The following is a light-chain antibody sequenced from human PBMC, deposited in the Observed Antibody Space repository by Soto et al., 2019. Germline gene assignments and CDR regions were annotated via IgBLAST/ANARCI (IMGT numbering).Light chain of an antibody. CDR3: SSYTTSSTLYV. V-gene: IGLV2-14*01. CDR1: SSDVGGYDS. CDR2: DVG. Sequence: QSALTQPASVSGSPGQSITISCTGTSSDVGGYDSVSWYQQHPGKAPKLMIYDVGNRPSGVSIRFSGSKSGNTASLTISGLQAEDEADYYCSSYTTSSTLYVFGTGTKLTVL. J-gene: IGLJ1*01.